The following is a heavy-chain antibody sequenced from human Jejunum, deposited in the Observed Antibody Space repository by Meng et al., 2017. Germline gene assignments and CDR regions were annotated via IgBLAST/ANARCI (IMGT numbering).Heavy chain of an antibody. CDR2: MYHGGST. V-gene: IGHV4-4*02. CDR1: GVSISSNHW. J-gene: IGHJ5*02. CDR3: SNYVWGSPPTGVLS. Sequence: QGQLQESGPGLVKPSGTLSLTCAVSGVSISSNHWWSWVRQPPGKGLEWIGEMYHGGSTNYNPSLKSRVNISVDKSKNQFSLKLTSVTAADTGVYYCSNYVWGSPPTGVLSWGQGTLVTVSS. D-gene: IGHD3-16*01.